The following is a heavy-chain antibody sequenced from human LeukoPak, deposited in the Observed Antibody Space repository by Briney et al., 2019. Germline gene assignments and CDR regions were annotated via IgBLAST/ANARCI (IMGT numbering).Heavy chain of an antibody. V-gene: IGHV4-30-2*01. J-gene: IGHJ6*02. CDR2: IYHSGST. CDR1: GGSVNNGGYS. Sequence: SETLSLTCTVSGGSVNNGGYSWSWIRQPPGKGLEWIGYIYHSGSTYYNPSLKSRVTISVDRSKNQFSLKLSSVTAADTAVYYCARGSYYGMDVWGQGTTVTVSS. CDR3: ARGSYYGMDV.